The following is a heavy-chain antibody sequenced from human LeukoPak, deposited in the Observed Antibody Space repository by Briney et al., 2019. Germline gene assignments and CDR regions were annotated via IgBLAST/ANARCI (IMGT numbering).Heavy chain of an antibody. D-gene: IGHD1-1*01. V-gene: IGHV3-21*01. CDR2: ISSSSSHI. CDR1: GFTFSSYS. CDR3: VRDYNWGFDY. Sequence: GGSLRLSCAASGFTFSSYSMNWVRQAHGKGLEWVSSISSSSSHIYYADSVKGRFTISRDNPKNNVYLQMYSRRVVDTSIYYCVRDYNWGFDYWGQGTVVTVSS. J-gene: IGHJ4*02.